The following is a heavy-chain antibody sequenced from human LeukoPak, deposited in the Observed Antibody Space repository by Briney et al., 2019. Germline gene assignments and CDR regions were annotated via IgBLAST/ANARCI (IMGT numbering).Heavy chain of an antibody. CDR2: IIPILGIA. CDR1: GGTFSSYT. J-gene: IGHJ6*01. D-gene: IGHD3-22*01. V-gene: IGHV1-69*04. Sequence: ASVKVSCKASGGTFSSYTISWVRQAPGQGLEWMGRIIPILGIANYAQKFQGRVTITPDKSMSTAYMELSSLRSEDTAVYYCARDIVMDQPLSDYYDSSTQVYYYYGMDVWGQGTTVTVSS. CDR3: ARDIVMDQPLSDYYDSSTQVYYYYGMDV.